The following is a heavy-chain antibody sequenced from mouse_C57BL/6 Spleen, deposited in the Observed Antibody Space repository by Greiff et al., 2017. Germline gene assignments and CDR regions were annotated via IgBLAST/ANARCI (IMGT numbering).Heavy chain of an antibody. CDR1: GFTFSDYG. Sequence: EVHLVESGGGLVKPGGSLKLSCAASGFTFSDYGMHWVRQAPEKGLEWVAYISSGSSTIYYADTVKGRFTISRDNAKNTLFLQMTSLRSEDTAMYYCARIYYDYDGDYFDYWGQGTTLTVSS. J-gene: IGHJ2*01. D-gene: IGHD2-4*01. CDR2: ISSGSSTI. V-gene: IGHV5-17*01. CDR3: ARIYYDYDGDYFDY.